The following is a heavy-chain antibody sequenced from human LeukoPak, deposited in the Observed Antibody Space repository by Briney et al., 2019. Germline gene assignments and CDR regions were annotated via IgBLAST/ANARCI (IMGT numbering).Heavy chain of an antibody. Sequence: GGSLRLSCAASGFTFSSYGMHWVRQAPGKGLEWVALISYDGSNKYYADSVRGRFTISRDNSRNTLYLQMNSLRTEDTAVYYCAKGVGTTSHFDYWGQGTLVTVSS. J-gene: IGHJ4*02. CDR3: AKGVGTTSHFDY. V-gene: IGHV3-30*18. CDR2: ISYDGSNK. CDR1: GFTFSSYG. D-gene: IGHD1-26*01.